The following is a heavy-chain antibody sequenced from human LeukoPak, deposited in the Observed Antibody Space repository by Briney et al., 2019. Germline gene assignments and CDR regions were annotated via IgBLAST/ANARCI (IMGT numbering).Heavy chain of an antibody. J-gene: IGHJ4*02. CDR3: ARSVDSSAPSPFDY. Sequence: GESLKISCKSSGYRFTTYWIGWVRQMPGKGLGCMGIIYPGDSDTRYSPSFQGQVTISVDKSISTAYLQWSSLTASDTAIYYCARSVDSSAPSPFDYWGQGTLVTVSS. CDR2: IYPGDSDT. V-gene: IGHV5-51*01. D-gene: IGHD3-22*01. CDR1: GYRFTTYW.